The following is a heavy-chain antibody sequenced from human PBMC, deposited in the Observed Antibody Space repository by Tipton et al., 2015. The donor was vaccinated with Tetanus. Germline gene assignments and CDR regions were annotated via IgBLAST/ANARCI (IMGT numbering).Heavy chain of an antibody. CDR1: GASISSIYS. J-gene: IGHJ4*02. Sequence: TLSLTCAVSGASISSIYSWSWIRQPPGKGLEWIGYVFRSGSADYNPSLKSRVNISLDRSENQISLMLTSVTAADTALYYCARGLGVAATTGFYFWGRGTLVTVSS. CDR2: VFRSGSA. D-gene: IGHD1-7*01. CDR3: ARGLGVAATTGFYF. V-gene: IGHV4-30-2*01.